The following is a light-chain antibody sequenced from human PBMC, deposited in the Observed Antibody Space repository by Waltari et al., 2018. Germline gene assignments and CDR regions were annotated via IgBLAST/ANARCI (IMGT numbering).Light chain of an antibody. J-gene: IGKJ4*01. CDR1: QDISNY. V-gene: IGKV1-33*01. CDR2: DAS. Sequence: DIQMTQSPSSLSASVGDRVTITCQVSQDISNYLNWYQQKPGKAPKLLIYDASNLETGVPSRFSGSGSGTDFTFTISSLQPEDIATYYCQQYDNLPPLTFGGGTKVEIK. CDR3: QQYDNLPPLT.